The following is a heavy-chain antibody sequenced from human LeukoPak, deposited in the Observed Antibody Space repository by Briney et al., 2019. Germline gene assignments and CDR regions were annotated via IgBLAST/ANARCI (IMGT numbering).Heavy chain of an antibody. CDR3: ASSRPGHDAFDI. CDR1: GGTFSSYA. J-gene: IGHJ3*02. CDR2: IIPIFGTA. V-gene: IGHV1-69*13. Sequence: SVKVSCKASGGTFSSYAISWVRQAPGQGLEWMGGIIPIFGTANYAQKFQGRVTITADESTSTAYMELSSLRSEDTAVYYCASSRPGHDAFDIWGQGTMVTVSS.